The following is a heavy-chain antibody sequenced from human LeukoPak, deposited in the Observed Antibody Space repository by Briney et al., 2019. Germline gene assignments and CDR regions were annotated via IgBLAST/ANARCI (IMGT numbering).Heavy chain of an antibody. CDR2: ISGSGGST. Sequence: PGGSLRLSCAASGFIFSSYAMRWVRQAPGKGLEWVSTISGSGGSTYYADSVKGRFTISRYNSKNTVYLQMNSLRAEDTAVYYCAKDRYCINEECHGVFHYWGQGTLVTVSS. J-gene: IGHJ4*02. CDR1: GFIFSSYA. CDR3: AKDRYCINEECHGVFHY. D-gene: IGHD2-8*01. V-gene: IGHV3-23*01.